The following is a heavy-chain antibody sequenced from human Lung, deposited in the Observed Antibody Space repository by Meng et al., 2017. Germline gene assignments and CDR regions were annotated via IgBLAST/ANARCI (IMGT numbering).Heavy chain of an antibody. D-gene: IGHD4-11*01. J-gene: IGHJ4*02. CDR1: GGSFSDYY. Sequence: QVQLKQGGAGLLKPSETRSLTCVVSGGSFSDYYWSWIRQPPGKGLEWIGEINHSGSTNYNPSLESRATISVDTSQNNLSLKLSSVTAADSAVYYCARGPTTMAHDFDYWGQGTLVTVSS. V-gene: IGHV4-34*01. CDR3: ARGPTTMAHDFDY. CDR2: INHSGST.